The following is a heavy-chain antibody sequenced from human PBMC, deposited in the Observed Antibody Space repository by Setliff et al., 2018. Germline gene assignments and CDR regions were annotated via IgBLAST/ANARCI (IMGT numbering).Heavy chain of an antibody. CDR3: VRGGLAAAGKKGVFEH. V-gene: IGHV1-46*01. J-gene: IGHJ4*02. D-gene: IGHD6-13*01. CDR2: INTGGGSA. Sequence: GASVKVSARQVDTPSSTTTCSGCDRPPGQGPEWMGTINTGGGSASIVDQFQGRVTMTRDTSTSTVYLELNSLRSDDTAVYYCVRGGLAAAGKKGVFEHWGQGTLVTVSS. CDR1: DTPSSTTT.